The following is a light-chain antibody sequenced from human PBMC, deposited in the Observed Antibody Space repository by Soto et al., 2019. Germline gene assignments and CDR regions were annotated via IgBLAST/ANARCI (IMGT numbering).Light chain of an antibody. V-gene: IGKV1-5*03. Sequence: DIQMTQSPSTLSASVGDGVTITCRASQSIRTWLAWYQQKPGKAPKLLIYKASRLEGGVPSRFSGSGSGTDFNITISSLQPDDFATYYCQQYNSYPLTFGGGTTVEIK. CDR2: KAS. CDR1: QSIRTW. CDR3: QQYNSYPLT. J-gene: IGKJ4*01.